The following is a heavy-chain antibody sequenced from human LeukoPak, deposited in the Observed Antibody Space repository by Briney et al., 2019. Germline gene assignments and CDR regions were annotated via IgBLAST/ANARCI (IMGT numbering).Heavy chain of an antibody. D-gene: IGHD3-10*01. Sequence: PSETLSLTCTVSGGSISSYYWSWIRQPPGKGLEWIGYIYYSGSTNYNPSLQSRVTISVDTSKNQFSLKLSSVTAADTAVYYCARGGSVRGVISLGGLDYWGQGTLVTISS. CDR3: ARGGSVRGVISLGGLDY. V-gene: IGHV4-59*01. J-gene: IGHJ4*02. CDR2: IYYSGST. CDR1: GGSISSYY.